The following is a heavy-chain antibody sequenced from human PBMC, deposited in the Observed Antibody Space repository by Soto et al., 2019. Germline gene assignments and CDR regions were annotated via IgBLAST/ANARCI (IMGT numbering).Heavy chain of an antibody. J-gene: IGHJ4*02. CDR2: IIPYYNTL. V-gene: IGHV1-69*01. CDR3: ASGASRWYPYYFDS. D-gene: IGHD6-13*01. Sequence: QAQVVQSGAEVRKPGSSVKLSCKASEGTFNSYAIAWVRQAPGQGLEWMGGIIPYYNTLNYAQKFQDRVTMTADDSTNTVYMELSSLRYDDTAVYFCASGASRWYPYYFDSWDQGTLVTVSS. CDR1: EGTFNSYA.